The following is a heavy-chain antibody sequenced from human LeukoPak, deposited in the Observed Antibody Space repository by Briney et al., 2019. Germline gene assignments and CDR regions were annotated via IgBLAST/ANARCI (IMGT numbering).Heavy chain of an antibody. Sequence: GASVKVSCMAFGYTFTSYGINWVRQAPGQGLEWMGWISGSSGNTRYAQKIQGRVTLTTDTSTRTAYMELRSLGSDDTAVYYCARGTVSGNDYYYMDVWGKGTTVTVSS. V-gene: IGHV1-18*01. CDR3: ARGTVSGNDYYYMDV. CDR2: ISGSSGNT. CDR1: GYTFTSYG. D-gene: IGHD4-11*01. J-gene: IGHJ6*03.